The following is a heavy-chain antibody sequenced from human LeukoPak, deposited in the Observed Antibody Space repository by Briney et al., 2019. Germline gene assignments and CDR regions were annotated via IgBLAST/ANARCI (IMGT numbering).Heavy chain of an antibody. V-gene: IGHV3-33*06. D-gene: IGHD4-11*01. Sequence: PGGSLRLSCAASGFTFSHYGVHWVRQAPGKGREWVAVIWHDGSSRYYADSVKGRFTISRDNSRNTVYLQMNSVRAEDTAVYYCAKDAQRGFDYSNSLEYWGQGNLVTVSS. CDR3: AKDAQRGFDYSNSLEY. CDR2: IWHDGSSR. CDR1: GFTFSHYG. J-gene: IGHJ4*02.